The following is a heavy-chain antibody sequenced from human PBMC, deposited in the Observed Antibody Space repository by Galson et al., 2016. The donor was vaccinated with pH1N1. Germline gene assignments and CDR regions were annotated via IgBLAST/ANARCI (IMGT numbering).Heavy chain of an antibody. Sequence: TLSLTCTVYGGSVSGGDYYWAWVRQSPGNGLEWIGNVYFRGGTYYNPSLKSRITLSIDTSKNQFSLRLTSVTAADTAVYYCARDTLGDYGGSWGMDVWGQGTTVTVSS. V-gene: IGHV4-30-4*01. D-gene: IGHD4-23*01. CDR3: ARDTLGDYGGSWGMDV. CDR2: VYFRGGT. J-gene: IGHJ6*02. CDR1: GGSVSGGDYY.